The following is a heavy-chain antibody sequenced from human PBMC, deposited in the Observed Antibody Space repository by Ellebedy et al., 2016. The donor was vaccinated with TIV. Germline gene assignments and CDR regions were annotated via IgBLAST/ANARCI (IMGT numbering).Heavy chain of an antibody. CDR1: AGAFSSGAYS. Sequence: MPSETLSLTCAVSAGAFSSGAYSWSWIRQSPGKGLEWLGNIYQSGSSYYGPSFKSRLSISLDKSKNQFSLSLTSATAEDTAVYYCARGSNVYWHDPWGQGILVTVSS. CDR3: ARGSNVYWHDP. D-gene: IGHD4-11*01. V-gene: IGHV4-30-2*05. J-gene: IGHJ5*02. CDR2: IYQSGSS.